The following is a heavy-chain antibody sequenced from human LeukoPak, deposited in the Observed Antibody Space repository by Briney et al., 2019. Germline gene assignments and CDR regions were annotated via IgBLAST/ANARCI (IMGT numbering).Heavy chain of an antibody. CDR3: ARGWDYYDSSGYNDAFDI. J-gene: IGHJ3*02. Sequence: SETLSLTCTVSGGSISSYYWSWIRQPPGKGLEWIGYIYYSGSTNYNPSLKSRVTISVDTSKNQFSLKLSSVTAAATAVYYCARGWDYYDSSGYNDAFDIWGQGTMVTVSS. CDR1: GGSISSYY. D-gene: IGHD3-22*01. CDR2: IYYSGST. V-gene: IGHV4-59*12.